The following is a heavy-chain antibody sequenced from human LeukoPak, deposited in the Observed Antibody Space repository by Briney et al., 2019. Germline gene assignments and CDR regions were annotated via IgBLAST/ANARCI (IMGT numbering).Heavy chain of an antibody. D-gene: IGHD3-22*01. Sequence: SVKVSCKASGGTFSSYAISWVRQAPGQGLEWMGGIIPIFGTANYAQKFQGRVAITADESTSTAYMELSSLRSEDTAVYYCARGGTTYYYDSSGLDYWGQGTLVTVSS. CDR2: IIPIFGTA. V-gene: IGHV1-69*13. CDR1: GGTFSSYA. CDR3: ARGGTTYYYDSSGLDY. J-gene: IGHJ4*02.